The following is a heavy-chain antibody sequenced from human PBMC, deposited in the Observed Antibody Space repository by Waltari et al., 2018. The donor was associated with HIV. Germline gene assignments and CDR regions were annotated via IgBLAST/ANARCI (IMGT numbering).Heavy chain of an antibody. CDR1: GFTFDNYG. J-gene: IGHJ4*01. V-gene: IGHV3-30*18. D-gene: IGHD1-26*01. CDR3: AKEGWDLLEFGYYFDS. CDR2: ISYDGRHI. Sequence: QVQLVESGGGVVQPGGSLRLSCVASGFTFDNYGIHWVRQAPGKGLDWVASISYDGRHIYYADSVNGRFTISRDKSKNTVYLQMTSLRPEDTTVYSCAKEGWDLLEFGYYFDSWGQGTLVTVSS.